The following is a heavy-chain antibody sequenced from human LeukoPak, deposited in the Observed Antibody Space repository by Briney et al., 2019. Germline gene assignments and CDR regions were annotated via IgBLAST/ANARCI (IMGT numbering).Heavy chain of an antibody. CDR1: GYTFTSYG. CDR3: ATVVGYYDSSGYLDC. Sequence: GASVKVSCKASGYTFTSYGISWARQAPGQGLEWMGWISAYNGNTNYAQKLQGRVTMTTDTSTSTAYMELRSLRSDDTAVYYCATVVGYYDSSGYLDCWGQGTLVTVSS. V-gene: IGHV1-18*01. D-gene: IGHD3-22*01. CDR2: ISAYNGNT. J-gene: IGHJ4*02.